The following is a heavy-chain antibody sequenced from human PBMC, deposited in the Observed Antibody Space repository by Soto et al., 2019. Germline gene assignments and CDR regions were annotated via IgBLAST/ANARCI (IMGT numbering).Heavy chain of an antibody. J-gene: IGHJ4*02. CDR1: GFTFSSYA. V-gene: IGHV3-30-3*01. CDR3: ARYFKLADY. Sequence: QVQLVESGGGVVQPGRSLRLSCAASGFTFSSYAMHCVRQAPGKGLEWVAVISYDGSNKYYADSVKGRFTISRDNSKNTLYLQMNRLRAEDTAVYYCARYFKLADYWCQGTLVTVSS. D-gene: IGHD3-9*01. CDR2: ISYDGSNK.